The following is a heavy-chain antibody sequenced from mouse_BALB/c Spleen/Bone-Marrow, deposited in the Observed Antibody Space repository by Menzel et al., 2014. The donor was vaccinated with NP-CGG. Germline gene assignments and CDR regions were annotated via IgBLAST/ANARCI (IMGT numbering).Heavy chain of an antibody. Sequence: EVQLQQSGGGLVQPGGSLRLSCATSGFTFSDFYMGWVRQPPGKRLEWIAASRNKANDYTTEYSASVKGRFIVSRDTSQSILYLQMNALRAEDTAIYYCARDRYDWYFDVWGAGTTVTVSS. V-gene: IGHV7-1*02. CDR1: GFTFSDFY. CDR3: ARDRYDWYFDV. J-gene: IGHJ1*01. CDR2: SRNKANDYTT. D-gene: IGHD2-14*01.